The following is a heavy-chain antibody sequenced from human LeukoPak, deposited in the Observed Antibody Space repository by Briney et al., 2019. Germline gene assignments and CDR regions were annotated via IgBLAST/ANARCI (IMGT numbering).Heavy chain of an antibody. CDR2: INTNTGNP. CDR1: GYTFTSYA. D-gene: IGHD3-10*02. J-gene: IGHJ6*03. CDR3: ARAVRGGLSYYYYMDV. V-gene: IGHV7-4-1*02. Sequence: ASVKVSCKASGYTFTSYAMNWVRQAPGQGLEWMGWINTNTGNPTYAQGFTGRFVFSLDTSVSTAYLQISSLKAEDTAVYYCARAVRGGLSYYYYMDVWGKGTTVTISS.